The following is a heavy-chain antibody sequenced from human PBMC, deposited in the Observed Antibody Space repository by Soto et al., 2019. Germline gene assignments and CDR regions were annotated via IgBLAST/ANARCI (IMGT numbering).Heavy chain of an antibody. Sequence: HLVQSGPEVKKPGVSITVSCKTSGDTFTNFGLSWVRQAPGQGLEWMGWIATYNSNRNYAQKFQGRLTLTTDTSTSTAYMELKSLRYDDTAVYYCATVLRGVVNWFDPWGQGTLVNVSS. J-gene: IGHJ5*02. CDR3: ATVLRGVVNWFDP. CDR1: GDTFTNFG. D-gene: IGHD3-10*01. CDR2: IATYNSNR. V-gene: IGHV1-18*01.